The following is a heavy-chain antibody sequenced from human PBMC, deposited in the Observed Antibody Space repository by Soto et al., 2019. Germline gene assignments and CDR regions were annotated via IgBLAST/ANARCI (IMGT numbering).Heavy chain of an antibody. CDR1: GGSFSGYY. D-gene: IGHD3-10*01. V-gene: IGHV4-34*01. CDR2: INHSGST. CDR3: ARGSIRSTMVRGARSAGVRYYYGMDD. J-gene: IGHJ6*02. Sequence: QVQLQQWGAGLLKPSETLSLTCAVYGGSFSGYYWSWIRQPPGKGLEWIGEINHSGSTNYNPSLKVRVTISVETSRNQFSLKLSSVTAADTAVYYCARGSIRSTMVRGARSAGVRYYYGMDDWGQGSTVTVSS.